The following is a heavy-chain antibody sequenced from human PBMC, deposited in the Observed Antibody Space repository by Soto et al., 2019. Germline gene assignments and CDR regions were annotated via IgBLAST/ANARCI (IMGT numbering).Heavy chain of an antibody. V-gene: IGHV1-69*12. J-gene: IGHJ6*02. D-gene: IGHD2-2*01. CDR1: GDTFSTYT. CDR2: IIPRSATS. CDR3: AREGLVLVPTTVNSDYYYYAMDV. Sequence: QVQLVQSGAEVKKPGSSVKVSCKASGDTFSTYTITWMRQAPGQGLEWMGGIIPRSATSNYAQKFQGRVXITADESTNTAXXXLCXLRSEDTAVYYCAREGLVLVPTTVNSDYYYYAMDVWGQGTTVTVSS.